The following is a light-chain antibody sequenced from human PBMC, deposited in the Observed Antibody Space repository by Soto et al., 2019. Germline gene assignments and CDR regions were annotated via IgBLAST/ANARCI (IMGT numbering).Light chain of an antibody. CDR2: AAS. V-gene: IGKV1-27*01. CDR3: PKYSSVPV. J-gene: IGKJ3*01. Sequence: DIQMTQSPTSLSASVGDRVTITCRASQGIRNYVAWYQQIPGKAPNLLIYAASTLQSGVPSRFSGSGSGTDFTLTINALQPEDVATYSCPKYSSVPVFGPGTKVEIK. CDR1: QGIRNY.